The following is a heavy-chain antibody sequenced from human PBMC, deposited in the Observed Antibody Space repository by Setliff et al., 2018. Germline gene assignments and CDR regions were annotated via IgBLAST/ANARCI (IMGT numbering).Heavy chain of an antibody. J-gene: IGHJ5*02. V-gene: IGHV5-51*01. CDR1: ASTFSNYW. D-gene: IGHD2-2*01. CDR3: ARALYPSSFIGHNWFDP. CDR2: IYPDDSDT. Sequence: GESLKLSCKDSASTFSNYWIVWVRQMPGKGLEWMGMIYPDDSDTKYHPSFQGQVTISADKSISTAYLQWSSLKASDTAMYYCARALYPSSFIGHNWFDPWGQVTLVTVSS.